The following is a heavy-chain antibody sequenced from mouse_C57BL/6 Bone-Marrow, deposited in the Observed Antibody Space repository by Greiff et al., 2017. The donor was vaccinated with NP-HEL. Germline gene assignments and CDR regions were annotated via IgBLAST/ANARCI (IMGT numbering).Heavy chain of an antibody. J-gene: IGHJ1*03. CDR1: GYSFTSGYY. CDR3: ARRRIYGNYWYFDV. Sequence: EVKLMESGPGLVKPSQSLSLTCSVTGYSFTSGYYWYLIRQLPGNKLEWVGYISYDGSNNYNPYLKNRISITRDTTKHQSFLKLNSVTTEDTATYYCARRRIYGNYWYFDVWGTGTTVTVSS. V-gene: IGHV3-6*01. CDR2: ISYDGSN. D-gene: IGHD2-1*01.